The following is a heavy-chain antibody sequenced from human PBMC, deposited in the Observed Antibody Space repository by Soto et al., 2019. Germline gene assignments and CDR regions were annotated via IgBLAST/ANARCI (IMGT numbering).Heavy chain of an antibody. V-gene: IGHV1-18*04. D-gene: IGHD2-8*02. CDR2: ISAFNGNT. Sequence: VQLVQSGAEMKKPGASVTVSCKTSGYTFTSYSINWVRQAPGQGLEWMGWISAFNGNTKYAQKVQGRVTMTTDTSTSTAYMELRSLRSDDTAVYYCARDGGTGGYRAAFDIWGQGTMVTVSS. CDR1: GYTFTSYS. CDR3: ARDGGTGGYRAAFDI. J-gene: IGHJ3*02.